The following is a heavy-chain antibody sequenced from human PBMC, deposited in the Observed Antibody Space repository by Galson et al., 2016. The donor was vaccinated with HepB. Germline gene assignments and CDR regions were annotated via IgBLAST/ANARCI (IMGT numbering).Heavy chain of an antibody. CDR3: ARDARHRSTWYLAFDI. CDR2: IFHGGNT. Sequence: SETLSLTCLISAGSIRRSDWWTWVRQPPGMGLEWIGEIFHGGNTNYNPSLKSRVTISLDESKNQFSLKLTSVTAADTALYYCARDARHRSTWYLAFDIWGQGTMLTVSS. J-gene: IGHJ3*02. V-gene: IGHV4/OR15-8*02. D-gene: IGHD6-13*01. CDR1: AGSIRRSDW.